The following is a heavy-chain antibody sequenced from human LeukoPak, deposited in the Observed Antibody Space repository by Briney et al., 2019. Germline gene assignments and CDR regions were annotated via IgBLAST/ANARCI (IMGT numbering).Heavy chain of an antibody. CDR2: IWDDGSHK. J-gene: IGHJ4*02. Sequence: GGSLRLSCAASGFTFSSYGMHWVRQTPGKGLEWVAAIWDDGSHKYFADSVKGRFTISRDNSKNTLYLQMNSPRAEDTAVYYCARWFSYYFDYWGQGTLVTVSS. CDR1: GFTFSSYG. D-gene: IGHD3-10*01. V-gene: IGHV3-33*01. CDR3: ARWFSYYFDY.